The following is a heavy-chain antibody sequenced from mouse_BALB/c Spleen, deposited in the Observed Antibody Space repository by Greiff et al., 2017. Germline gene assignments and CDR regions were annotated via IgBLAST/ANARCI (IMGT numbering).Heavy chain of an antibody. CDR3: ARGGITTGFDY. Sequence: QVQLKESGPELVKPGASVKISCKASGYAFSSSWMNWVKQRPGQGLEWIGRIYPGDGDTNYNGKFKGKATLTADKSSSTAYMQLSSLTSVDSAVYFCARGGITTGFDYWGQGTTLTVSS. D-gene: IGHD2-4*01. CDR2: IYPGDGDT. J-gene: IGHJ2*01. V-gene: IGHV1-82*01. CDR1: GYAFSSSW.